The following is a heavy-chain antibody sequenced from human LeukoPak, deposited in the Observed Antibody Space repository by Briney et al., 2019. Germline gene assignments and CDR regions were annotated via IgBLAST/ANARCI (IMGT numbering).Heavy chain of an antibody. CDR2: INAGNGNT. CDR1: GYTFTSYA. CDR3: ARGPQYYDILTAQTGFDP. Sequence: AASVKVSCKASGYTFTSYAMHWVRQAPGQRLEWMGWINAGNGNTKYSQKFQGRVTITRDTSASTAYTELSSLRSEDTAVYYCARGPQYYDILTAQTGFDPWGQGTLVTVSS. J-gene: IGHJ5*02. V-gene: IGHV1-3*01. D-gene: IGHD3-9*01.